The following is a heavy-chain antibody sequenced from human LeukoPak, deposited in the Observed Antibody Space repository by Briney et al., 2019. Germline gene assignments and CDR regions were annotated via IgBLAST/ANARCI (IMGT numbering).Heavy chain of an antibody. CDR3: ASVQLVPGGWFDP. CDR1: GYTFTGYY. D-gene: IGHD6-13*01. J-gene: IGHJ5*02. V-gene: IGHV1-2*02. Sequence: VSVKVSCKASGYTFTGYYMHWVRQAPGRGLEWMGWINPNSGGTDYAQKFQGRVTMTRDTSISTAYMELSRLRSDDTAVYYCASVQLVPGGWFDPWGQGTLVTVSS. CDR2: INPNSGGT.